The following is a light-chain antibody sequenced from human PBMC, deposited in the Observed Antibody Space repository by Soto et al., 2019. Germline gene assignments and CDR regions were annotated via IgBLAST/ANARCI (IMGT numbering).Light chain of an antibody. V-gene: IGKV3-20*01. Sequence: EIVLTQSTATLSLAPGDIANLSCRASQSVSTKNLAWYQQKPGQAPRLLIFGASSRATGISDRFSGSGSGTDFSLTISRLEPEDFAVYYCQQFGSSPPYTFGQGTKVEIK. CDR1: QSVSTKN. CDR2: GAS. CDR3: QQFGSSPPYT. J-gene: IGKJ2*01.